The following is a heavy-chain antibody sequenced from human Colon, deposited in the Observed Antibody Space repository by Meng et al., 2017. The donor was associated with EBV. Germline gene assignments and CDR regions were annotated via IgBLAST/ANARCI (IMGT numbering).Heavy chain of an antibody. D-gene: IGHD3-10*01. J-gene: IGHJ4*02. Sequence: GPGWGSRRGPLSLTCAASGGSISISTYCGGWIRKPQGKGLGGIGSIYYNGDTNYNPSLKGRVTISVDTSKNKFSLKLNSVTAADTAVYYCARRRYYYGSGSYHSYYFDYWGQGALVTVSS. V-gene: IGHV4-39*01. CDR1: GGSISISTYC. CDR2: IYYNGDT. CDR3: ARRRYYYGSGSYHSYYFDY.